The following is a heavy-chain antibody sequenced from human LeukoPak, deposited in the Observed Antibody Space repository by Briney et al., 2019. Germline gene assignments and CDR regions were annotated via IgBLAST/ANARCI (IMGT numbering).Heavy chain of an antibody. V-gene: IGHV4-39*01. J-gene: IGHJ4*02. Sequence: KPSETLSLTCTVSGGSISSSSYYWGWIRQPPGKGLEWIGSIYYSGSTYYNPSLKSRVTISINTSKNQFSLKLSSVTAADTAVYHCATTYFDILASVYWGQGTLVTVSS. CDR3: ATTYFDILASVY. CDR1: GGSISSSSYY. CDR2: IYYSGST. D-gene: IGHD3-9*01.